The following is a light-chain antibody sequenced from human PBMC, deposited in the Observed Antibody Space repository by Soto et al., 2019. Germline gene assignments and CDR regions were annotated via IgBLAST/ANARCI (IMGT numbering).Light chain of an antibody. Sequence: QLVLTQSPSASASLGASVKLTCTLNSGHSSYAIAWHQQQPEKGPRYLMKLNSDGSHSKGDGIPDRFSGSSSGAERYLTISSLQSEDEADYYCQTWGTGIQGIFGTETKLTVL. CDR1: SGHSSYA. V-gene: IGLV4-69*01. J-gene: IGLJ1*01. CDR2: LNSDGSH. CDR3: QTWGTGIQGI.